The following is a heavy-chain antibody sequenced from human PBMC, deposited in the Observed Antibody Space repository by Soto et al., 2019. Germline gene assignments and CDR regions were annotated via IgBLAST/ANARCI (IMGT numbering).Heavy chain of an antibody. CDR1: GGSISSSSYY. V-gene: IGHV4-39*01. CDR2: IHYSGNT. Sequence: ATLCLTFTVSGGSISSSSYYWGWIREPPGKGLEWIGSIHYSGNTYYNPSFKSRVTTSLDTSKNQFSLKLSSVTAADTAVYYCTRPFGTTTFYFAMDVWGQGTTVTVSS. CDR3: TRPFGTTTFYFAMDV. D-gene: IGHD1-7*01. J-gene: IGHJ6*02.